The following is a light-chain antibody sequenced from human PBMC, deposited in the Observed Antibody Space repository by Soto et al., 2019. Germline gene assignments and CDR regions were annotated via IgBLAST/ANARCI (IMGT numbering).Light chain of an antibody. CDR1: QSISSY. CDR3: QQSYSTPIT. V-gene: IGKV1-39*01. Sequence: QITQSTSSLSSFVGGRVTISSXASQSISSYLNWYQQKXGKAPKLXIYAASSLQSGVPSRFSGIVSGTDFTLTISSLQPEEWATYYGQQSYSTPITCGQGTRLEIK. J-gene: IGKJ5*01. CDR2: AAS.